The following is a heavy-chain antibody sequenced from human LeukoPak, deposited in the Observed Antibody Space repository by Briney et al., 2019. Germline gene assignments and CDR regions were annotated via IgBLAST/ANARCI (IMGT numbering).Heavy chain of an antibody. J-gene: IGHJ4*02. D-gene: IGHD1-26*01. CDR2: VSGGGGST. V-gene: IGHV3-23*01. CDR1: GFTFSSYA. CDR3: AKEVGAPLD. Sequence: GGSLRLSCVASGFTFSSYAMSWVRQAPGTGLEWVSAVSGGGGSTYYADSVKGRFTVSRDNSKNTLYLQMNNVRAEDTAVYYCAKEVGAPLDWGQGTLVTVSS.